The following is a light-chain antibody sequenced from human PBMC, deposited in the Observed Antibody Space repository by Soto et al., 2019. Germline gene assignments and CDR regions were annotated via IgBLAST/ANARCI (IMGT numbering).Light chain of an antibody. Sequence: QTVVTQEPSFSVSPGGTVTLTCGLTSGSVSGSYYPSWYQQTRGQAPRTLIYNTNTRSSGVPDRFSGSILGNKAALTITGAQADDEADYYCALYVSSAILFGGGTKLTVL. CDR1: SGSVSGSYY. CDR3: ALYVSSAIL. J-gene: IGLJ3*02. V-gene: IGLV8-61*01. CDR2: NTN.